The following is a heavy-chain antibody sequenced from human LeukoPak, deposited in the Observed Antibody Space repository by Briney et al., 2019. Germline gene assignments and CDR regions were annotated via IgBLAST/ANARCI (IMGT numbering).Heavy chain of an antibody. CDR1: GFTFSSHW. V-gene: IGHV3-7*01. CDR3: AKDRSGYGSGSYYGDY. Sequence: GGSLRLSCAASGFTFSSHWMSWVRQAPGKGLEWVANVKQDGSEKYFVDSVKGRFTISRDNSKNTLYLQMNSLRAEDTAVYYCAKDRSGYGSGSYYGDYWGQGTLVTVSS. J-gene: IGHJ4*02. D-gene: IGHD3-10*01. CDR2: VKQDGSEK.